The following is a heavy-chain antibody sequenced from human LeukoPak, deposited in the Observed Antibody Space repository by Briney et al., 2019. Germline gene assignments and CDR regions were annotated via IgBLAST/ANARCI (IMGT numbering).Heavy chain of an antibody. J-gene: IGHJ4*02. D-gene: IGHD6-13*01. V-gene: IGHV1-2*02. CDR1: GYTFTGYY. CDR2: INPNSGDT. Sequence: ASVKVSCKASGYTFTGYYMHWVRQAPGQGLEWMGWINPNSGDTDYAQKFQGRVTMTRDTSISATYMEVSRLRSGDTAVYYCARWDGYSSSPDYWGQGTLVTVSS. CDR3: ARWDGYSSSPDY.